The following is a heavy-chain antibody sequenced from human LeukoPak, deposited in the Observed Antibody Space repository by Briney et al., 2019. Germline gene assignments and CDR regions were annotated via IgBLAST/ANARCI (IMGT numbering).Heavy chain of an antibody. CDR1: GYSFTSYW. V-gene: IGHV5-51*01. CDR3: ARREYYYDSSGYYWDAFDI. CDR2: IYPGDSDT. D-gene: IGHD3-22*01. Sequence: RGESLKISCKGSGYSFTSYWIGWVRQMPGKGLEWMGIIYPGDSDTRYSPSFQGQVTISADKSISTAYLQWSSLKASDTAMYYCARREYYYDSSGYYWDAFDIWGQGTMVTVSS. J-gene: IGHJ3*02.